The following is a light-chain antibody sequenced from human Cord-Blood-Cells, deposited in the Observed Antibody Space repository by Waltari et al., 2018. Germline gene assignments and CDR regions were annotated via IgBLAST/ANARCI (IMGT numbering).Light chain of an antibody. J-gene: IGKJ1*01. Sequence: AIRITQSPSSLSASTGDRFTIPCRASQGISSYLAWYQQKPGKAPKLLIYAASTLQSGVPSRFSGSGSGTDFTLTISCLQSEDFATYYCQQYYSYPWTFGQGTKVEIK. CDR2: AAS. V-gene: IGKV1-8*01. CDR1: QGISSY. CDR3: QQYYSYPWT.